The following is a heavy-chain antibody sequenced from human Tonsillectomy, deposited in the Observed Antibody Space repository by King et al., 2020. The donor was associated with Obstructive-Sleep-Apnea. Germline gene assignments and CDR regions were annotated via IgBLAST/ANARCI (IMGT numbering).Heavy chain of an antibody. J-gene: IGHJ3*02. CDR3: ASLMADGAFDI. V-gene: IGHV1-69*04. CDR2: IIPILDIA. Sequence: VQLVQSGAEVKKPGSSVKVSCKASGGTFSSYVISWVRQAPGQGLEWMGGIIPILDIANYAQKFQGRVTITADKSTSTAYMELSSLRSEDTAVYYCASLMADGAFDIWGQGTMVTVSS. CDR1: GGTFSSYV. D-gene: IGHD5-24*01.